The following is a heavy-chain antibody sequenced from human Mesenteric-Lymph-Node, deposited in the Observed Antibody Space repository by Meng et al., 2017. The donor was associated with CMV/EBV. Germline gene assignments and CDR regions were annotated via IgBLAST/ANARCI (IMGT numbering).Heavy chain of an antibody. J-gene: IGHJ4*02. CDR3: ARRGNYDSDYSEY. V-gene: IGHV4-39*01. CDR1: GASIRNSTYY. D-gene: IGHD3-22*01. Sequence: QLTLPGSGPGLVKPSGTLSLSCIGSGASIRNSTYYWTWIRQPPGKGLEWIGSVHHSGTTYYNPSLKGRLTISVDTSANLFSLRLTTVTAADTATYYCARRGNYDSDYSEYWGQGTLVTVSS. CDR2: VHHSGTT.